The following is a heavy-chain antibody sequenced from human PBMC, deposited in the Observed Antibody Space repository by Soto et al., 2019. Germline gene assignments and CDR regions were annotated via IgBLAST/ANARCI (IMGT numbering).Heavy chain of an antibody. V-gene: IGHV1-69*01. D-gene: IGHD3-9*01. Sequence: QVQLVQSGAEVKKPGSSVKVSCKASGGTFSSYAISWVRQAPGQGLEWMGGIIPIFGTANYAQKFQGRVTITADESTSTAYMELSSLRSEDTAVYYCARGDVSYDILTGYYYGMDVWGQGTTVTVSS. CDR3: ARGDVSYDILTGYYYGMDV. CDR2: IIPIFGTA. CDR1: GGTFSSYA. J-gene: IGHJ6*02.